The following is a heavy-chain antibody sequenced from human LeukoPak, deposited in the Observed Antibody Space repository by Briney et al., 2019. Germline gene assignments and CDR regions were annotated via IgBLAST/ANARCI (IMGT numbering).Heavy chain of an antibody. CDR3: ARVRCSGGSCTYYYYYYYMDV. J-gene: IGHJ6*03. Sequence: SETLSLTCTVSGGSLSSSRYYWAWSRQPPGKGLEWFGSIHYSGRTYYNPSLQSRVTISIDTSKNQFSLKLRFVTPADAAVYYCARVRCSGGSCTYYYYYYYMDVWGKGTTVTVSS. D-gene: IGHD2-15*01. V-gene: IGHV4-39*07. CDR2: IHYSGRT. CDR1: GGSLSSSRYY.